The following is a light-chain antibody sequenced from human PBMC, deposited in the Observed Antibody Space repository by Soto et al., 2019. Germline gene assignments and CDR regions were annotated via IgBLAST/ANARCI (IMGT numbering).Light chain of an antibody. V-gene: IGKV3-20*01. CDR1: QSVSSSY. Sequence: ETVLTQSPGTLSLSPGERATLSCRASQSVSSSYLAWYQQKPGQAPRLLIYGASSRATGIPDTFSGGGSGTDFTLTISRLEPEDIAVYYCQQYGSSPWTFGQGTKVKIK. CDR3: QQYGSSPWT. CDR2: GAS. J-gene: IGKJ1*01.